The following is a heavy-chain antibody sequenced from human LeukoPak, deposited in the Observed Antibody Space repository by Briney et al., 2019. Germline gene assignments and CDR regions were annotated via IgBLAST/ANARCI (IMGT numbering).Heavy chain of an antibody. CDR3: ARGVSSGGYYNPFDS. D-gene: IGHD1-26*01. J-gene: IGHJ4*02. V-gene: IGHV4-34*01. CDR1: GGSFSGYY. CDR2: ISHTEST. Sequence: PSETLSLTCAVYGGSFSGYYWSWIRQPPGKRLEWIGEISHTESTAYNPSLKSRVTISVDKSKNQFSLKLKSLTAADTAIYYCARGVSSGGYYNPFDSWGQGTLVTVSP.